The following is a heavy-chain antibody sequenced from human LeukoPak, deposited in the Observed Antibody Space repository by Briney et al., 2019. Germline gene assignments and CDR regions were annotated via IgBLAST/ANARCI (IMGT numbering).Heavy chain of an antibody. Sequence: GGSLRLSCGGSGFNFSPSNLNWVRQAPGKGLEWVSSISGSSSYIYYADSVKGRFTISRDNAKNSLYLEMNSLRAEDTAVYYCARGEDYDFWSGYERYYFDYWGQGTLVTVSS. J-gene: IGHJ4*02. V-gene: IGHV3-21*01. CDR2: ISGSSSYI. D-gene: IGHD3-3*01. CDR1: GFNFSPSN. CDR3: ARGEDYDFWSGYERYYFDY.